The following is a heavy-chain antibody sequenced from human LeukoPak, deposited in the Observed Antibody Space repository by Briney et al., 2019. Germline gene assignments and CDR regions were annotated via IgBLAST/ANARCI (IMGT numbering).Heavy chain of an antibody. CDR2: IYYSGST. D-gene: IGHD4-23*01. Sequence: PSETLSLTCTVSGGSLSSSSYYWGWIRQPPGKGLEWIGNIYYSGSTYYNPSLQSRVIISVDTSKNQFSLKLTSVTAPDTAVYYCARTVGTHRFDYWGQGILVTVSS. J-gene: IGHJ4*02. V-gene: IGHV4-39*01. CDR1: GGSLSSSSYY. CDR3: ARTVGTHRFDY.